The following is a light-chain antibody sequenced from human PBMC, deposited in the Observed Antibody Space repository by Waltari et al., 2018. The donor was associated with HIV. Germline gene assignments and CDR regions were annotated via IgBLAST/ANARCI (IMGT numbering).Light chain of an antibody. CDR3: QQYYSTPRT. Sequence: DIVMTQSPDSLAVSLGERATINCKSSQSVLYSSNNKNYLAWYQQKQGQSPKLLIYWASTREFGVPDRFSGSGSGTDFTLTISSLQAEDVAVYYCQQYYSTPRTFGGGTKVEIK. CDR1: QSVLYSSNNKNY. V-gene: IGKV4-1*01. J-gene: IGKJ4*01. CDR2: WAS.